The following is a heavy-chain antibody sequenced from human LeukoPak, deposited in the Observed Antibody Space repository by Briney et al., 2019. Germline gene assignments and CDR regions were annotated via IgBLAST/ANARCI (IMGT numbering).Heavy chain of an antibody. J-gene: IGHJ6*03. D-gene: IGHD6-13*01. CDR3: ARDSSSSWYYYYYMDV. CDR1: GFTSSSYS. Sequence: GGSLRLSCAASGFTSSSYSMNWVRQAPGKGLEWLSSISSSSSYIYYADSVKGRFTISRGNAKNSLYLQMNSLRAEDTAVYYCARDSSSSWYYYYYMDVWGKGTTVTVSS. CDR2: ISSSSSYI. V-gene: IGHV3-21*01.